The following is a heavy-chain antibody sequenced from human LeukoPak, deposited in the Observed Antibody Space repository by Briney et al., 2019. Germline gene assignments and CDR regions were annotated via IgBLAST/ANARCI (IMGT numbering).Heavy chain of an antibody. Sequence: PSETLSLTCAVYGGSFSGYYWSWIRQPPGKGLEWIGEINHSGRTNYNPSLKSRVTISVDTSKNKFSLKLSSVTAGDTAVYYCARGVYCSGGSCYIPFDYWGEGTLVTVSS. V-gene: IGHV4-34*01. CDR2: INHSGRT. CDR3: ARGVYCSGGSCYIPFDY. J-gene: IGHJ4*02. D-gene: IGHD2-15*01. CDR1: GGSFSGYY.